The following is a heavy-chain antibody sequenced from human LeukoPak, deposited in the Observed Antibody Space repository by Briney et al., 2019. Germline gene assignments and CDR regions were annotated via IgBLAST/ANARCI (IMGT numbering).Heavy chain of an antibody. Sequence: GGSLRLSCAASGFTFSSYVMNWVRQAPGKGLEWVSSVSGDGDRTYYADSVKGRFTISRDNSKNTLYLQMNSLRAEDTAVYYCAKRSGSGTYYFDYWGQGTLVTVSS. CDR3: AKRSGSGTYYFDY. V-gene: IGHV3-23*01. CDR2: VSGDGDRT. CDR1: GFTFSSYV. D-gene: IGHD3-10*01. J-gene: IGHJ4*02.